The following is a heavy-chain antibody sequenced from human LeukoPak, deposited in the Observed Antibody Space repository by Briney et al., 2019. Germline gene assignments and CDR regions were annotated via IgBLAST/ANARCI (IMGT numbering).Heavy chain of an antibody. V-gene: IGHV4-59*12. CDR3: ARDETHFYGSGSSNWFDP. CDR2: ISYSGST. D-gene: IGHD3-10*01. Sequence: SETLSLTWTVSGDSISSYYWSWIRQPPGKGLEWIGYISYSGSTNSNPSLKSRVAISLDTSKNQFSLNLSSVTAADTAVYYCARDETHFYGSGSSNWFDPWGQGILVTVSS. CDR1: GDSISSYY. J-gene: IGHJ5*02.